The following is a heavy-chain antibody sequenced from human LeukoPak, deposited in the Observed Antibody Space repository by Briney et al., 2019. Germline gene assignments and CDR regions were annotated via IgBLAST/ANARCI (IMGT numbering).Heavy chain of an antibody. V-gene: IGHV1-69*06. CDR2: IIPIFGTA. CDR3: ARDRLRYFDWSHTRNFDY. CDR1: GGTFSSYA. D-gene: IGHD3-9*01. Sequence: SVKVSCKASGGTFSSYAISWVRQAPGQGLEWMGEIIPIFGTANYAQKFQGRVTITADKSTSTAYMELSSLRSEDTAVYYCARDRLRYFDWSHTRNFDYWGQGTLVTVSS. J-gene: IGHJ4*02.